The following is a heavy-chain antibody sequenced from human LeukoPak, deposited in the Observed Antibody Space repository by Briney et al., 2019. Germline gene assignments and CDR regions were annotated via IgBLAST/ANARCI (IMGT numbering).Heavy chain of an antibody. Sequence: GGSLRLSCAASGFTFSSYSMNWVRQAPGKGLEWVSSISSSSSYIYYADSVKGRFTISRDNAKNSLYLQMNSLRAEDTAVYYCARKDSGSYHNRFDPWGQGTLVTVSS. J-gene: IGHJ5*02. CDR2: ISSSSSYI. CDR3: ARKDSGSYHNRFDP. V-gene: IGHV3-21*01. D-gene: IGHD1-26*01. CDR1: GFTFSSYS.